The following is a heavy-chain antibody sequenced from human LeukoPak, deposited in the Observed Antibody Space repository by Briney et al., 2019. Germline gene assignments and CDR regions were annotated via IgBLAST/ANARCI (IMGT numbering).Heavy chain of an antibody. J-gene: IGHJ5*02. CDR1: GYTFTSYG. CDR2: ISAYNGNT. V-gene: IGHV1-18*01. D-gene: IGHD1-7*01. Sequence: GASVKVSCKASGYTFTSYGISWVRQAPGQGLEWMGWISAYNGNTNYAQKLQGRVTMTTDTSTSTAYMELRSLRSDDTAVYYCARAVGITGTRGRWFDPRGQGTLVTVSS. CDR3: ARAVGITGTRGRWFDP.